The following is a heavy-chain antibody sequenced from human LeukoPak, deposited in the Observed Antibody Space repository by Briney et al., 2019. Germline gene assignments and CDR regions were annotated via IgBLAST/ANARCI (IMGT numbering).Heavy chain of an antibody. D-gene: IGHD5-24*01. J-gene: IGHJ3*02. CDR1: GITFSNSA. CDR2: ITKSGDET. CDR3: VKSAGKDGYRDVFDI. V-gene: IGHV3-23*01. Sequence: GGSLRLSCVPSGITFSNSALSWVRQAPGKGLEWVSTITKSGDETHYADSVRGLFTISRDIFKNTLYLQMNSLRAEDTAVYHCVKSAGKDGYRDVFDIWGQGTVVTVSS.